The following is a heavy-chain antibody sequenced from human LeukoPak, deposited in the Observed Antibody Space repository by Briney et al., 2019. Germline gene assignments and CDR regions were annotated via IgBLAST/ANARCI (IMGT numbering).Heavy chain of an antibody. CDR2: IYYSGST. D-gene: IGHD6-13*01. V-gene: IGHV4-59*08. CDR1: GGSISSYY. Sequence: SETLSLTRTVSGGSISSYYWSWIRQPPGKGLEWIGYIYYSGSTNYNPSLKSRVTISVDTSKNQFSLKLSSVTAADTAMYYCARTPMDSSSWYRFDYWGQGTLVTVSS. CDR3: ARTPMDSSSWYRFDY. J-gene: IGHJ4*02.